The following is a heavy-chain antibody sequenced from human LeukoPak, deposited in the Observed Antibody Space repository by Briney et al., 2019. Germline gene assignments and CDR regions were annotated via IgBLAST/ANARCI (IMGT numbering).Heavy chain of an antibody. J-gene: IGHJ6*02. CDR2: IYPGDSDT. CDR3: ARQGHIVVVTAEDYYYYGMDV. CDR1: GYSFTSYR. V-gene: IGHV5-51*01. D-gene: IGHD2-21*02. Sequence: GESLKISCKGSGYSFTSYRIGWVRQMPGKGLEWMGIIYPGDSDTRYSPSFQGQVTISADKSISTAYLQWSSLKASDTAMYYCARQGHIVVVTAEDYYYYGMDVWGQGTTVTVSS.